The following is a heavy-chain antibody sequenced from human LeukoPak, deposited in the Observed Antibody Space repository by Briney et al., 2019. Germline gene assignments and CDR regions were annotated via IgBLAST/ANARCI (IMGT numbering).Heavy chain of an antibody. V-gene: IGHV3-11*01. J-gene: IGHJ6*02. CDR1: GFTFSDYY. CDR2: ISSGSTI. Sequence: GGSLRLSCAASGFTFSDYYMSWIRQAPGKGLEWVSYISSGSTIYYADSVKGRFIISRDNAKNSLYLQMNSLRAEDTAVYYCAGGRFYYGMDVWGQGTTVTVSS. CDR3: AGGRFYYGMDV.